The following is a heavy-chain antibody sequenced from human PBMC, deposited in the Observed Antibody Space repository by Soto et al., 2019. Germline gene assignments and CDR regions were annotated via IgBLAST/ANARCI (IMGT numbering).Heavy chain of an antibody. J-gene: IGHJ4*02. Sequence: GGSLRLSCAASGFTFSSYAMHWVRQAPGKGLEWVAVISYDGSNKYYADSVKGRFTISRDNSKNTLYLQMNSLRAEDTAVYYCARDRRILRYFDWLSPDYWGQGTLVTVSS. CDR1: GFTFSSYA. D-gene: IGHD3-9*01. CDR2: ISYDGSNK. V-gene: IGHV3-30-3*01. CDR3: ARDRRILRYFDWLSPDY.